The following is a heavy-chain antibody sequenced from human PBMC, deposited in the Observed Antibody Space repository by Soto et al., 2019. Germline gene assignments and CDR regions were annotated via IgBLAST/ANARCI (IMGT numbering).Heavy chain of an antibody. CDR1: GGSISSSSYY. CDR3: ARSQDVDTAYFDY. J-gene: IGHJ4*02. D-gene: IGHD5-18*01. Sequence: QLQLQESGPGLVKPSETLSLTCTVSGGSISSSSYYWGWIRQPPGKGLEGIGSIYYSGSTYYNPPLKSRVTTSVDTSKNQSSLKLSSVTAADTAVYYCARSQDVDTAYFDYWGQGTLVTVSS. CDR2: IYYSGST. V-gene: IGHV4-39*01.